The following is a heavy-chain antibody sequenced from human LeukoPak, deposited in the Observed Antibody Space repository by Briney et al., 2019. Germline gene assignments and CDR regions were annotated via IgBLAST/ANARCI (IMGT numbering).Heavy chain of an antibody. CDR3: ARGSVTILTLGGVGY. D-gene: IGHD3-16*01. CDR1: GYTFTGYY. Sequence: ATVKVSCKASGYTFTGYYMHWVRQAPGQGLEWMGWINPNSGGTNYAQKFQGRVTMTRDTSISTAYMELSRLRSDDTAVYYCARGSVTILTLGGVGYWGQGTLVTVSS. J-gene: IGHJ4*02. V-gene: IGHV1-2*02. CDR2: INPNSGGT.